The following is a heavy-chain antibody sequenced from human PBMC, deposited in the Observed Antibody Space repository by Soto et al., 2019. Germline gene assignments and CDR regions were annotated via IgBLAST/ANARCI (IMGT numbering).Heavy chain of an antibody. CDR3: ARVTSMVRGVIDNWFDP. V-gene: IGHV1-69*01. CDR1: GGTFSSYA. CDR2: IIPMYGPA. D-gene: IGHD3-10*01. Sequence: QVPLVQSGAEVKKPGSSVTVSCKASGGTFSSYAIHWVRQAPGQGLEWMGGIIPMYGPAKYAQRFQGRVTITADESTTTVYLALTSLTSQDTAVYYGARVTSMVRGVIDNWFDPWGHGTLVTVSS. J-gene: IGHJ5*02.